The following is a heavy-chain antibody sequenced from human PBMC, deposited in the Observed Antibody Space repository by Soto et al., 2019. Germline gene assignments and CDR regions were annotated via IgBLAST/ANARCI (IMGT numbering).Heavy chain of an antibody. D-gene: IGHD3-22*01. V-gene: IGHV1-18*01. CDR2: ISAYNGNT. CDR3: ARVVRGYYDSSGYYLGP. J-gene: IGHJ5*02. Sequence: ASVKVSCKASGYTFTSYGISWVRQAPGQGLEWMGWISAYNGNTNYAQKLQGRVTMTTDTSTSTAYVELRSLRSDDTAVYYCARVVRGYYDSSGYYLGPWGQGTLVTVSS. CDR1: GYTFTSYG.